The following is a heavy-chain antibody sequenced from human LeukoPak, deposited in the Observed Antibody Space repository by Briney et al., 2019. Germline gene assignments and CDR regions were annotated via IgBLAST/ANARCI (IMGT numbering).Heavy chain of an antibody. CDR1: GGSMSSYY. CDR3: ARAGGPTNTLWFGDLDY. D-gene: IGHD3-10*01. Sequence: PSGTLSLTCTVSGGSMSSYYWSWIRQPPGKGLEWIGYIYYSGSTNYNPSLKSRVTISVDTSKNQFSLKLSSVNTADTAVYYCARAGGPTNTLWFGDLDYWGQGTLVAVSS. J-gene: IGHJ4*02. CDR2: IYYSGST. V-gene: IGHV4-59*01.